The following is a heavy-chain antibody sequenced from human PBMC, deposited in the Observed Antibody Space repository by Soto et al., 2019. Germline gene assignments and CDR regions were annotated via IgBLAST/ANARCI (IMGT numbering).Heavy chain of an antibody. CDR3: ARHQDPSYYSGSGSFY. J-gene: IGHJ4*02. Sequence: PGGSLRLSCVGSGLTFITYWMTWVRQAPGKGLEWVANIKYDGTEKYYADSVKGRFSISRDNVRKSVYLQMNSLRVEDTAVYYCARHQDPSYYSGSGSFYWGQGTLVTVSS. CDR2: IKYDGTEK. V-gene: IGHV3-7*01. D-gene: IGHD3-10*01. CDR1: GLTFITYW.